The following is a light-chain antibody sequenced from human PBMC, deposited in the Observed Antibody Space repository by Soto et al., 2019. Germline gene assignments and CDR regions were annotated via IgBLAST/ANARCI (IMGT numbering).Light chain of an antibody. CDR3: HQRQSWPRT. J-gene: IGKJ1*01. Sequence: EILFTQSPATLSSFPVDRFTLSFRASQYINTRLAWYQHRPGQAXRLLIYQTYIRAAGITARFSASGTGTDFTLTISDVQPEDFAVYYCHQRQSWPRTVGQGTQVEIK. CDR1: QYINTR. V-gene: IGKV3-11*01. CDR2: QTY.